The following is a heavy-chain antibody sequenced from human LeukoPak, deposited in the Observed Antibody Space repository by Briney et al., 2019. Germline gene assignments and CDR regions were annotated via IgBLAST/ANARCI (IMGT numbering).Heavy chain of an antibody. CDR2: IYSSGST. V-gene: IGHV4-59*01. CDR1: GVSIISDQ. Sequence: SETLSLTCTVSGVSIISDQWSWIRKPPGKGLEWIGYIYSSGSTNSNSSLKSRVTISVDTSKNQFSLKLSSVTAADTAVYYCASTGYGSGNSRFDYWGQGTLVTVSS. CDR3: ASTGYGSGNSRFDY. J-gene: IGHJ4*02. D-gene: IGHD3-10*01.